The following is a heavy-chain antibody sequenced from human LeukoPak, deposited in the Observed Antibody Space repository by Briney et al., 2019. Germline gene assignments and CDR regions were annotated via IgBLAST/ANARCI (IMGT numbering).Heavy chain of an antibody. D-gene: IGHD1-26*01. CDR3: ARVGPMSGSYYHVYYYYYMDV. CDR1: GFTFSIYG. CDR2: IKQDGSEK. V-gene: IGHV3-7*01. J-gene: IGHJ6*03. Sequence: LRLSCAASGFTFSIYGLSWVRPAPGEGLEWVANIKQDGSEKYYVDSVKGRFTISRDNAKISLYLQMDSVRAEDTAVYYCARVGPMSGSYYHVYYYYYMDVWGKGTTVTVSS.